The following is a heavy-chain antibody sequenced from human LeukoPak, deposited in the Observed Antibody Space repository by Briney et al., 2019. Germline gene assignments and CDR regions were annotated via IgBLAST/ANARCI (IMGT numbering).Heavy chain of an antibody. J-gene: IGHJ6*02. D-gene: IGHD5-12*01. Sequence: GRSLRLSCAASGFTFDDYAMHWVRQAPGKGLEWVSGISWISDSIDYADSVKGRFTIPRDNAKNSLYLQMNSLRAEDTALYYCAKGIRGATIRDGMDVWGQGTTVTVSS. CDR3: AKGIRGATIRDGMDV. CDR2: ISWISDSI. V-gene: IGHV3-9*01. CDR1: GFTFDDYA.